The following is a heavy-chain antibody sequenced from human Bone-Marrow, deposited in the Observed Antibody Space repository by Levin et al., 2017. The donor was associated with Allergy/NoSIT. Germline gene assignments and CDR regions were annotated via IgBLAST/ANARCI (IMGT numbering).Heavy chain of an antibody. V-gene: IGHV4-38-2*02. CDR2: IYHSGST. J-gene: IGHJ6*02. Sequence: SETLSLTCTVSGYSISSGYYWGWIRQPPGKGLEWIGSIYHSGSTYYNPSLKSRVTISVDTSKNQFSLKLSSVTAADTAVYYCARMGFNSGWYYYYYGMDVWGQGTTVTVSS. CDR1: GYSISSGYY. CDR3: ARMGFNSGWYYYYYGMDV. D-gene: IGHD6-19*01.